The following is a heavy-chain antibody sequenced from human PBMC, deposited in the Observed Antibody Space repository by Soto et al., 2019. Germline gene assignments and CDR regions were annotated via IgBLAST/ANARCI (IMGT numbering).Heavy chain of an antibody. CDR3: ATDIAVAGTLLLDY. V-gene: IGHV3-30-3*01. D-gene: IGHD6-19*01. CDR1: GFTFSSYA. Sequence: GGSLRLSCAASGFTFSSYAMHWVRQAPGKGLEWVAVISYDGSNKYYADSVKGRFTISRDNSKNTLYLQMNSLRAEDTAVYYCATDIAVAGTLLLDYWGQGTLVTVSS. J-gene: IGHJ4*02. CDR2: ISYDGSNK.